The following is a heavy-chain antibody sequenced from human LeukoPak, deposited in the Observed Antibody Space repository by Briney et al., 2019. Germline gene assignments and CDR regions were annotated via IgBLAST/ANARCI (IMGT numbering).Heavy chain of an antibody. V-gene: IGHV4-34*01. J-gene: IGHJ4*02. CDR1: GESFSGYY. Sequence: SETLSLTCAVYGESFSGYYWSWIRQPPGKGLEWIGELNDSGSTNYNPSLKSRVTISVDTSKNQFSLKLSSVTAADTAVYYCARHEKLGQFDYWGQGTLVTVSS. D-gene: IGHD3-10*01. CDR3: ARHEKLGQFDY. CDR2: LNDSGST.